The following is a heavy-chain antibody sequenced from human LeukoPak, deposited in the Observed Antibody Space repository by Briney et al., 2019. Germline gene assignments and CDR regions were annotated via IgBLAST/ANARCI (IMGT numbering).Heavy chain of an antibody. CDR3: ARQNYDVRAYRYYGVDV. Sequence: SETLSLTCTVSGGSISTFYWSWIRQSPVKGLEWIGYIFHTGSTDYNPSLKSRVTISVDTSKNRFSLKLSSVTAADTAVYYCARQNYDVRAYRYYGVDVWGQGTTVTVSS. V-gene: IGHV4-59*08. CDR1: GGSISTFY. D-gene: IGHD3-22*01. CDR2: IFHTGST. J-gene: IGHJ6*02.